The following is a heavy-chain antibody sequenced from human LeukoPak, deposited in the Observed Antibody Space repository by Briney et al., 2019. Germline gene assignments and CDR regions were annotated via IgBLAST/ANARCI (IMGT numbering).Heavy chain of an antibody. D-gene: IGHD2-2*02. V-gene: IGHV3-30-3*01. J-gene: IGHJ4*02. CDR1: GFTFSSYA. CDR3: ARGRYPDY. CDR2: ISYDGSNK. Sequence: GGSLRLSCAASGFTFSSYAMHWVRQAPGKGLEWVAVISYDGSNKYYADSVKGRFTISRDNSKSTLYLQMNSLRAEDTAVYYCARGRYPDYWGQGTLVTVSS.